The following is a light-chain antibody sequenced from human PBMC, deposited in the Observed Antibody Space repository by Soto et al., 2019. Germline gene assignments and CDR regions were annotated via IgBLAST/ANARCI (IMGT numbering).Light chain of an antibody. CDR1: QGVSSSY. Sequence: EIVLTQSPGTLSLSPGERVTLSCRASQGVSSSYLAWYQQKPGQAPRLLIYGASSRATEIPDRFSGSRSGTDFSLTISRLEPEDFAVYYCHQYGSSPRPTFGQGTKLEIK. CDR3: HQYGSSPRPT. V-gene: IGKV3-20*01. J-gene: IGKJ2*01. CDR2: GAS.